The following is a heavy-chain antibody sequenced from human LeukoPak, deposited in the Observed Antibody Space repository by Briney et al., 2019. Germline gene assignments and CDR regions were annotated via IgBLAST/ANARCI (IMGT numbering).Heavy chain of an antibody. J-gene: IGHJ3*02. CDR3: ARDQLWAFDI. CDR1: GFTFSSYE. V-gene: IGHV3-48*03. CDR2: ISSSGSTI. Sequence: PGGSLRLSCVASGFTFSSYEMNWVRPAPGKGLEWVSYISSSGSTIYYADSVKGRFTISRDNAKNSLYLQMNSLRAEDTAVYYCARDQLWAFDIWGQGTMVTVSS. D-gene: IGHD3-16*01.